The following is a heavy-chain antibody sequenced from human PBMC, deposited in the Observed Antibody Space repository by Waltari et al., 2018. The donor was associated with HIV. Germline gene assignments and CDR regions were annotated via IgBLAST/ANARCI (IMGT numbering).Heavy chain of an antibody. D-gene: IGHD6-19*01. CDR2: ISSGGNFM. CDR3: ARSLAVAGTRGFGMDV. Sequence: EVQLVESGGGLVKPGGSLRLSCAASGFTFSSYSMNWVRQAPGKGLGWVSYISSGGNFMYYVDAGKGRFTISRDNAKNSLYLQMNSLRAEDTALYYCARSLAVAGTRGFGMDVWGQGTTVTVSS. V-gene: IGHV3-21*01. CDR1: GFTFSSYS. J-gene: IGHJ6*02.